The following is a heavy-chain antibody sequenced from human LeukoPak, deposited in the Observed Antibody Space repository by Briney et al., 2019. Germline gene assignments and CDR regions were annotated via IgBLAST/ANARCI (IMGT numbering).Heavy chain of an antibody. CDR1: GYTFTSYY. D-gene: IGHD3-10*01. CDR3: ARQPILLWFGELLYYYYGMDV. Sequence: ASVKVSCKASGYTFTSYYMHWVRQATGQGLEWMGWMNPNSGNTGYAQKFQGRVTMTRNTSISTAYMELSSLRSEDTAVYYCARQPILLWFGELLYYYYGMDVWGQGTTVTVSS. V-gene: IGHV1-8*02. J-gene: IGHJ6*02. CDR2: MNPNSGNT.